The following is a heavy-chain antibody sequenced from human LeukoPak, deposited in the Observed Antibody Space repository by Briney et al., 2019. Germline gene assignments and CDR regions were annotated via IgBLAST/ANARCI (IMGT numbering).Heavy chain of an antibody. D-gene: IGHD6-6*01. CDR3: ARLTRLSTSPDRYYLDY. CDR2: IYTSGGT. Sequence: SETLSLTCTVSGDSISSYYWSWIRQPPGKGLEWIGYIYTSGGTNYIPSLKGRVTISIDTSKNQLSLKLSSVTAADSAVYYCARLTRLSTSPDRYYLDYWGQGTLVTVSS. V-gene: IGHV4-4*09. CDR1: GDSISSYY. J-gene: IGHJ4*02.